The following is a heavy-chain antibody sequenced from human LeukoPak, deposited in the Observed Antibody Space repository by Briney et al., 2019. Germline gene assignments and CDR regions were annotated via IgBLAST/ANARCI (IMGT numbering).Heavy chain of an antibody. D-gene: IGHD5-12*01. J-gene: IGHJ3*02. V-gene: IGHV3-23*01. CDR1: GFTFSSYA. CDR2: ISGSGGST. Sequence: GASLRLSCAASGFTFSSYAMSWVRQAPGKGLEWVSVISGSGGSTNYADSVKGRFTISRDNSKNTLYLQMNSLRDEDTAVYYCANLESGDDVFDIWGQGTMVTVSS. CDR3: ANLESGDDVFDI.